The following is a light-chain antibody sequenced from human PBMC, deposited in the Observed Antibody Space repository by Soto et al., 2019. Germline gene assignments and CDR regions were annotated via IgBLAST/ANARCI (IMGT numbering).Light chain of an antibody. Sequence: QSALTRPPSASGSPGQSVTISCTGTSSDVGGYNYVPWYQQHPGKAPKLMIYEVSKRPSGVPDRFSGSKSGNTASLTVSGLQAEDEADYYCSSYAGSNNLGVFGTGTKVTVL. J-gene: IGLJ1*01. CDR3: SSYAGSNNLGV. V-gene: IGLV2-8*01. CDR2: EVS. CDR1: SSDVGGYNY.